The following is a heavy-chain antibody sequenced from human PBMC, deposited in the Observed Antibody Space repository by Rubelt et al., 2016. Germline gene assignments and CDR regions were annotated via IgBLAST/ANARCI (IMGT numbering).Heavy chain of an antibody. CDR1: GGSFSGYY. Sequence: QVQLQQWGAGLLKPSETLSLTCAVYGGSFSGYYWSWIRQPPGKGLEWIGEINHSGSTNYNPSLKSRVSISVDTSKNQFSLKLSSVTAADTAVYYCAREGRRGVTTFRYFDLWGRGTLVTVSS. CDR3: AREGRRGVTTFRYFDL. CDR2: INHSGST. D-gene: IGHD4-17*01. J-gene: IGHJ2*01. V-gene: IGHV4-34*01.